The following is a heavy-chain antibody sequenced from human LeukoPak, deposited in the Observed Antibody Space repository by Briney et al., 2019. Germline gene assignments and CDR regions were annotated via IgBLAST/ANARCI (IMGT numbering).Heavy chain of an antibody. Sequence: GESLKISCRGSGYSFTSYWIGWVRQMPGKGLEWMGIIYPGDSDTRYSPSFQGQVTISADKSISTAYLQWSSLKASDTAMYYCARNGYCSGGSCYYYYGMDAWGQGTTVTVSS. CDR2: IYPGDSDT. J-gene: IGHJ6*02. CDR3: ARNGYCSGGSCYYYYGMDA. V-gene: IGHV5-51*01. CDR1: GYSFTSYW. D-gene: IGHD2-15*01.